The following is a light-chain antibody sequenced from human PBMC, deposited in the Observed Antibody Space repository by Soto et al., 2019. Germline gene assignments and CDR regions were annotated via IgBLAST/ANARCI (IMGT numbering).Light chain of an antibody. CDR3: QQCRYWPVT. CDR2: DAS. V-gene: IGKV3-11*01. J-gene: IGKJ1*01. Sequence: EIVLTQSPAILSMSPGERATLSCRASQSVSSYFAWYQQKPVQAPRLLLYDASNRATGVPARFSGSGSGTDFTLNIGSLEPEDFAVDDCQQCRYWPVTCGQGTKVEIK. CDR1: QSVSSY.